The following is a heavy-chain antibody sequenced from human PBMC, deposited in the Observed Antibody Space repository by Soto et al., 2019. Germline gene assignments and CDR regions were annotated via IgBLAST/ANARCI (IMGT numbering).Heavy chain of an antibody. J-gene: IGHJ6*02. Sequence: QVQLVQYGAEVKKPGTSVKVSCKASGGTFSSYAISWVRQAPGQGLEWMGGIIPIFATADYAQKFQGRVTITADESTSTAYMELSSLRSEDTAVYYCARSITGTVSYYYGMDVWGQGTTVTVSS. CDR1: GGTFSSYA. V-gene: IGHV1-69*12. D-gene: IGHD1-20*01. CDR2: IIPIFATA. CDR3: ARSITGTVSYYYGMDV.